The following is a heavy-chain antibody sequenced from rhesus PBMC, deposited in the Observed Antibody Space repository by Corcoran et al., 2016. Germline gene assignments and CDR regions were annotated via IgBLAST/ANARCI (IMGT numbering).Heavy chain of an antibody. D-gene: IGHD3-16*01. CDR3: ARDGDYYSGRPLGALDS. CDR1: GYSISSGYG. CDR2: ISYCGST. J-gene: IGHJ6*01. Sequence: QLQLQESGPGLVKPSETLSLTCAVSGYSISSGYGWSWIRQPPGKGLEWIGYISYCGSTSYNPSLKSRVTISRDTSKNQVSLKLSSVTAADTAVYYCARDGDYYSGRPLGALDSWGQGVVVTVSS. V-gene: IGHV4-122*02.